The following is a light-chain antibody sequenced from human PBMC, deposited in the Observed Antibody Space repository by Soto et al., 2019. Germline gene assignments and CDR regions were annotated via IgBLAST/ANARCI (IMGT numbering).Light chain of an antibody. CDR3: SSYTSISTLYV. CDR1: RSDVGGYNY. CDR2: DVS. V-gene: IGLV2-14*01. Sequence: QSALTQPASVSGSPGQSITISCTGTRSDVGGYNYVSWYQQHPGKAPKLMIYDVSNRPSGVSNRFSVSNSSNTASLTISGLQAEDEADYYCSSYTSISTLYVFGTGTKLTVL. J-gene: IGLJ1*01.